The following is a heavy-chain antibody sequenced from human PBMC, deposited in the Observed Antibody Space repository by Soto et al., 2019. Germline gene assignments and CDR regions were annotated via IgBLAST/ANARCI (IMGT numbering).Heavy chain of an antibody. J-gene: IGHJ4*02. CDR3: ARSRGGYFDY. CDR2: IYYSGST. V-gene: IGHV4-61*01. D-gene: IGHD3-16*01. Sequence: SETLSLTCTVIGGSIRGLNFCCSWIRQPPGKGLEWIGYIYYSGSTNYNPSLKSRVTISVDTSKNQFSLKLSSVTAADTAVYYCARSRGGYFDYWGQGTLVTVSS. CDR1: GGSIRGLNFC.